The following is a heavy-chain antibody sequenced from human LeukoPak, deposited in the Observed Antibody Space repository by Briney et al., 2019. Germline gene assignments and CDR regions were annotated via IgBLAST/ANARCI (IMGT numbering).Heavy chain of an antibody. D-gene: IGHD2-2*01. CDR3: ARYYCSSTSCYAPSGY. CDR1: GFTFSSYS. Sequence: GGSLRLSCAASGFTFSSYSMNWVRQAPGKGLEWVSYISSSSSTMYYADSVKGRFTISRDNAKNSLYLQMNSLRDEDTAVYYCARYYCSSTSCYAPSGYWGQGTLVTVSS. CDR2: ISSSSSTM. J-gene: IGHJ4*02. V-gene: IGHV3-48*02.